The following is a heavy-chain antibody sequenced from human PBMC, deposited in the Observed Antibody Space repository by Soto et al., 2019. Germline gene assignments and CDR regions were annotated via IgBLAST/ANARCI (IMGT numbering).Heavy chain of an antibody. CDR3: ARSGIAAAGDY. Sequence: QPGGSLRLSCAASGFTFSSYGMHWVRQAPGKGLEWVAVIWYDGNKKYYADSVKGRFSISRDNSKNTLYLQMNSLRAEDTAVYYCARSGIAAAGDYWGQGTLVTVSS. J-gene: IGHJ4*02. CDR2: IWYDGNKK. CDR1: GFTFSSYG. V-gene: IGHV3-33*01. D-gene: IGHD6-13*01.